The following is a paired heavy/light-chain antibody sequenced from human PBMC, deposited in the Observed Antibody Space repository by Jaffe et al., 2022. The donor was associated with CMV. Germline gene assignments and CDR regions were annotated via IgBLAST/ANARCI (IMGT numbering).Heavy chain of an antibody. CDR1: GFTFRSYA. Sequence: QVQLVESGGGVVQPGRSLRLSCAASGFTFRSYAMHWVRQAPGKGLEWVSGISFDGTKQYYADSVKGRFTISRDNSQNTLYLQMNSLRPEDTAVYYCANRPGPIYDSGWYVSDASDFWGQGTMVTVSS. D-gene: IGHD6-19*01. J-gene: IGHJ3*01. CDR3: ANRPGPIYDSGWYVSDASDF. V-gene: IGHV3-30*18. CDR2: ISFDGTKQ.
Light chain of an antibody. CDR1: SSDVGGYNR. CDR3: SSYTSSYTYV. J-gene: IGLJ1*01. V-gene: IGLV2-14*03. CDR2: DVS. Sequence: QSALTQPASVSGSPGQSITISCTGTSSDVGGYNRVSWYQQHPGQVPKVMIFDVSVRPSGVSTRFSGSKSANTASLTISGLQAEDEADYYCSSYTSSYTYVFGTGTKVTVL.